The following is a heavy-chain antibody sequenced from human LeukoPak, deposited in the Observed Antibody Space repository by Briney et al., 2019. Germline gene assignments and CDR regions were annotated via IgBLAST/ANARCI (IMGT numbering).Heavy chain of an antibody. Sequence: GGSLRLSCATSGFTFSSYAMSWVRQAPGKGLEWVSAISGSGGSTYYADSVKGRFTISRDNSKNTLYLQMNSLRAEDTAVYYCAKDFVGATRAEYFQHWGQGTLVTVSS. J-gene: IGHJ1*01. CDR1: GFTFSSYA. CDR3: AKDFVGATRAEYFQH. CDR2: ISGSGGST. V-gene: IGHV3-23*01. D-gene: IGHD1-26*01.